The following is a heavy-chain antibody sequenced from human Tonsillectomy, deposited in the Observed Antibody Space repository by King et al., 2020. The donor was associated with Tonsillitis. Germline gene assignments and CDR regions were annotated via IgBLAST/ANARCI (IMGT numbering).Heavy chain of an antibody. Sequence: VQLQESGPGLVKPSETLSLTCTVSGGSISSYYWSWLRQPPGKGLEWIGYIYYSGSTNYNPSLKSRVTISVDTSKNQFSLKLSSVTAADTAVYYCARVNYDFWSGYTYYFDYWGQGTLVTVSS. J-gene: IGHJ4*02. CDR3: ARVNYDFWSGYTYYFDY. V-gene: IGHV4-59*01. CDR2: IYYSGST. CDR1: GGSISSYY. D-gene: IGHD3-3*01.